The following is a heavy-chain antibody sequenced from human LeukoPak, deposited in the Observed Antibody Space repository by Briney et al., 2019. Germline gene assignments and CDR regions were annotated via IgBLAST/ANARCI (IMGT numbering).Heavy chain of an antibody. V-gene: IGHV3-30*18. D-gene: IGHD4-17*01. Sequence: GGSLRLSCAASGFSSSSYGMHWVRQAPGKGLEWVAVISYDGSNKYYSDSVKGRFTISRDNSKNTLYLQLNSLRVEDTAVYYCAKAPFGDGDYGGSDYWGQGTLVTVSS. CDR3: AKAPFGDGDYGGSDY. CDR2: ISYDGSNK. J-gene: IGHJ4*02. CDR1: GFSSSSYG.